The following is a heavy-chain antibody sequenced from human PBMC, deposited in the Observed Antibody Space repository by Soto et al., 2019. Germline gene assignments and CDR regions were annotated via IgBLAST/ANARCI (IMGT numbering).Heavy chain of an antibody. CDR2: INQDGSEI. CDR3: ARAITAPGGR. D-gene: IGHD6-13*01. V-gene: IGHV3-7*04. CDR1: GFSFSNSW. Sequence: GGSLRLSCAASGFSFSNSWMHWVRQAPGKGLEWVANINQDGSEIYYVGSVKGRFTISRDNAKNSLSLQMNSLRDEDTAVYYCARAITAPGGRWGKGTMVPVSS. J-gene: IGHJ3*01.